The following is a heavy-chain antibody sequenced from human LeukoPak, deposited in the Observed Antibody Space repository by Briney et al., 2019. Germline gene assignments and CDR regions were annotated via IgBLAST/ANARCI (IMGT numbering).Heavy chain of an antibody. Sequence: GASVKVSCQASGYIFTNFGISWVRPARGQGLNWMGWISGYNGNTKYVQKFQGRVTMTTDTSTSTAYMELRSLRSDDTAVYYCARDLTHRRNYDNSGYQIVPAFWGQGTLVTVSS. CDR2: ISGYNGNT. D-gene: IGHD3-22*01. V-gene: IGHV1-18*01. CDR3: ARDLTHRRNYDNSGYQIVPAF. CDR1: GYIFTNFG. J-gene: IGHJ4*02.